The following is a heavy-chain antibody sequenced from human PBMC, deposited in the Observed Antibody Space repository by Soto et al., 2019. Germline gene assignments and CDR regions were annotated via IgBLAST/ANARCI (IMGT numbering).Heavy chain of an antibody. CDR2: IYYSGST. D-gene: IGHD5-12*01. CDR1: GGSISSGGYY. V-gene: IGHV4-31*03. CDR3: ARGDNSRDGYGGDYYFDF. Sequence: QVQLQESGPGLVKPSQTLSLTCTVSGGSISSGGYYWSWIRQHPGKGLERIGYIYYSGSTYYNPSLKSRVTISVDTSKNQFSLKLSSVTAADTAVYYCARGDNSRDGYGGDYYFDFWGQGTLVTVSS. J-gene: IGHJ4*02.